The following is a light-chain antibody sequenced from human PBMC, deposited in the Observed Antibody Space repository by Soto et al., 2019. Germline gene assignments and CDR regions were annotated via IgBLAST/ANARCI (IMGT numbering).Light chain of an antibody. CDR2: DAS. J-gene: IGKJ4*01. Sequence: EIVLTQSPATLSSSPGQRATLSCRASQSVTSYLAWSQQKPGQAPRLLIYDASNRATGIPVRFNGSGSRTGFTRTIRSLEPEDGAVYYCQQRSNGPALPVGGRTKVEIK. V-gene: IGKV3-11*01. CDR1: QSVTSY. CDR3: QQRSNGPALP.